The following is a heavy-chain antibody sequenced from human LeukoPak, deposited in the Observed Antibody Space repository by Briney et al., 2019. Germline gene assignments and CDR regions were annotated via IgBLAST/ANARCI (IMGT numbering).Heavy chain of an antibody. D-gene: IGHD3-22*01. Sequence: GASVKVSCKASGYTFTSYGISWVRQAPGQGLEWMGWISAYNGNTSYAQKFQGRVTMTRDTSTSTVYMELSSLRSEDTAVYYCARDLYDSSGYYSNYWGQGTLVTVSS. CDR2: ISAYNGNT. CDR1: GYTFTSYG. J-gene: IGHJ4*02. CDR3: ARDLYDSSGYYSNY. V-gene: IGHV1-18*01.